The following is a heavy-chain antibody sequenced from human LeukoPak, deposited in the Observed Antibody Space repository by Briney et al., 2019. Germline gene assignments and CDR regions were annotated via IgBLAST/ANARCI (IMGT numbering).Heavy chain of an antibody. CDR2: IKKDGSEK. Sequence: PGGSLRLSCAASGFTFSTYWMSWVRQAPGKGLEWVANIKKDGSEKKYVDSVKGRFTISRDNAKNSLYLQMNSLRAEDTAVYYCARDWADIVVVPAAKFAFDIWGQGTMVTVSS. V-gene: IGHV3-7*01. J-gene: IGHJ3*02. D-gene: IGHD2-2*01. CDR3: ARDWADIVVVPAAKFAFDI. CDR1: GFTFSTYW.